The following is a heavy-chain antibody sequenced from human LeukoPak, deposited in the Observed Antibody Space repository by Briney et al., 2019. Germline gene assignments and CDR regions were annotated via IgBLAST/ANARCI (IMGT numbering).Heavy chain of an antibody. J-gene: IGHJ5*02. V-gene: IGHV1-18*01. CDR2: ISTYSGNT. D-gene: IGHD2-8*01. CDR1: GYTFTSYG. CDR3: ARDMLAVPSNWFDP. Sequence: ASVKVSCKASGYTFTSYGINWLRQAPGQGLEWMGWISTYSGNTNYAQKLQGRVTMTTDTSTSTAYMELRSLRSEDTAVYFCARDMLAVPSNWFDPWGQGTLVTVSS.